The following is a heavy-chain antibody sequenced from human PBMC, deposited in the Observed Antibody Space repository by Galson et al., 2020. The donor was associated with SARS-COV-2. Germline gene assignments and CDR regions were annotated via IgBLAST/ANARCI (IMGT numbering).Heavy chain of an antibody. CDR3: GRVSRGIQASIY. D-gene: IGHD5-18*01. J-gene: IGHJ4*02. V-gene: IGHV3-74*01. CDR2: LNSDGITI. CDR1: GFTLSDSS. Sequence: GESLKISCAASGFTLSDSSMHWVRQAPGKGPMWVSRLNSDGITIDYADSVKGRFTISRDNAKNILFLQMNSLRADDTAVYYCGRVSRGIQASIYWGQGTLVTVSS.